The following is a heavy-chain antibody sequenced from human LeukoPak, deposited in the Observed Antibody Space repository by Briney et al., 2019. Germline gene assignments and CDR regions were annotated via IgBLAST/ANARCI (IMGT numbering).Heavy chain of an antibody. V-gene: IGHV3-7*01. Sequence: GGSLRLSCGASGFSFSSHWMSWVRQAPGKGLEWVANIKEDGSEKNYVDSVKDRFTVSRDNAKNSLYLQMNSLRVGDTAVYYCARAPVGYDSSGYRHFDYWGQGTLVTVSS. D-gene: IGHD3-22*01. J-gene: IGHJ4*02. CDR1: GFSFSSHW. CDR3: ARAPVGYDSSGYRHFDY. CDR2: IKEDGSEK.